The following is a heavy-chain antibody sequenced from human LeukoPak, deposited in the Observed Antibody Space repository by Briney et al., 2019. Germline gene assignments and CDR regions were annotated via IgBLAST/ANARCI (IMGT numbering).Heavy chain of an antibody. V-gene: IGHV3-48*03. Sequence: PGGSLRLSCAVSGLTFSSYEMNWVRQAPGKGLEWVSYISRSGSIIYNADSVKGRFTISRDNAKNSLYLQMNSLRAEDTAVYYCARDGGYDRYYFDYWGQGTLVTVSS. J-gene: IGHJ4*02. CDR3: ARDGGYDRYYFDY. D-gene: IGHD6-19*01. CDR2: ISRSGSII. CDR1: GLTFSSYE.